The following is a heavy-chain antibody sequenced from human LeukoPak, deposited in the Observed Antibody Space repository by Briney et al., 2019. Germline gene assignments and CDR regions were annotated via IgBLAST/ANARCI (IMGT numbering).Heavy chain of an antibody. D-gene: IGHD1-26*01. CDR3: ARGMGGSYYYYMDV. CDR2: INPNSGGT. J-gene: IGHJ6*03. CDR1: GYTFTGYY. V-gene: IGHV1-2*02. Sequence: ASVKVSCKASGYTFTGYYMHWVRQAPGQGLEWTGWINPNSGGTNYAQKFQGRVTMARDTSISTAYMELSRLRSDDTAVYYCARGMGGSYYYYMDVWGKGTTVTVSS.